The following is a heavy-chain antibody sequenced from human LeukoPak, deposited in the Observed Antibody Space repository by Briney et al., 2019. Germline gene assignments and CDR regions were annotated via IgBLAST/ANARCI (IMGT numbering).Heavy chain of an antibody. D-gene: IGHD3-10*01. Sequence: GGSLRLSCAASGFTFRNYWMSWVRQAPGKGLEWVVNTKFDGSDKFYVDSVKGRFTISRDNAKNSLYLQMNSLRAEDTAVYYCARGPQGDYGSGSYYNPDNWFDPWGQGTLVTVSS. J-gene: IGHJ5*02. CDR3: ARGPQGDYGSGSYYNPDNWFDP. V-gene: IGHV3-7*01. CDR1: GFTFRNYW. CDR2: TKFDGSDK.